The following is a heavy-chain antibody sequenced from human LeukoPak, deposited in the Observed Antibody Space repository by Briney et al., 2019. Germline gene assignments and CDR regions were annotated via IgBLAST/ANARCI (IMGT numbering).Heavy chain of an antibody. D-gene: IGHD3-9*01. V-gene: IGHV3-9*01. CDR3: AKGLAGGDIMTCFDY. J-gene: IGHJ4*02. CDR2: ISWNSGSI. Sequence: GRSLRLSCAASGFTFGNYAMHWVRQAPGKGLEWVSGISWNSGSIGYADSVKGRFTISRDNDKNSLYLQMNSLRAEDTALYYCAKGLAGGDIMTCFDYWGEGTLVTVSS. CDR1: GFTFGNYA.